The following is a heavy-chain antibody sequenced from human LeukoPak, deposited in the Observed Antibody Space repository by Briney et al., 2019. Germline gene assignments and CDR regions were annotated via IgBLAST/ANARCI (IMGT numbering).Heavy chain of an antibody. D-gene: IGHD4-17*01. CDR3: ASLDYGDSYFDY. Sequence: SETLSLTCTVSGGSISSDGYYWSWIRQHPGKGLEWIAYIYHSGSTYYNPSLKSRITTPMETSKNQFSLKLNSVTAADTAVYYCASLDYGDSYFDYWGQGTLATVSS. CDR2: IYHSGST. CDR1: GGSISSDGYY. V-gene: IGHV4-31*03. J-gene: IGHJ4*02.